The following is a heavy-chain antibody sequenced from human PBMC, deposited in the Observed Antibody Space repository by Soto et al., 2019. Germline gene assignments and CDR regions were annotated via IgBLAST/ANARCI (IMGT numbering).Heavy chain of an antibody. V-gene: IGHV4-39*01. J-gene: IGHJ5*02. CDR1: GGSISSSSYY. Sequence: KPSETLSLTCTVSGGSISSSSYYWGWIRQPPGKGLEWIGSIYYSGSTYYNPSLKSRVTISVDTSKNQFSLKLSSVTAADTAVYYCARHAVQWLVLSPVYNWFDPWGQGTLVTVSS. CDR3: ARHAVQWLVLSPVYNWFDP. D-gene: IGHD6-19*01. CDR2: IYYSGST.